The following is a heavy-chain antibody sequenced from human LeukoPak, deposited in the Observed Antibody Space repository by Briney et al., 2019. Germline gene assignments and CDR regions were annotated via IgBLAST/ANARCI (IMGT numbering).Heavy chain of an antibody. CDR2: ITNNGGST. V-gene: IGHV3-64*01. D-gene: IGHD3-22*01. Sequence: GGSLRLSCTASGFTFSTYVMYWVRQAPGKGLEYVSAITNNGGSTYYANSVKGRFTISRDNSKNTLYLQMGSPRVDDMAVYYCARAKSSNGYYFDYWGQGTLVTVSS. CDR1: GFTFSTYV. CDR3: ARAKSSNGYYFDY. J-gene: IGHJ4*02.